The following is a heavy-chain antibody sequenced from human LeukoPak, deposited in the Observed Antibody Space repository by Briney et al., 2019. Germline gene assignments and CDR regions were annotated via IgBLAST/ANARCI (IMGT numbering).Heavy chain of an antibody. D-gene: IGHD6-13*01. Sequence: PGGSLRLSCAASGFTFSSYAMSWVRQAPGKGLEWVSAVSGSGSSTYYADSVKGRFTISRDNSKNTLYLQMNSLRAEDTAVYYCAKTRGIPAAGGDYWGQGTLVTVSS. CDR1: GFTFSSYA. V-gene: IGHV3-23*01. CDR3: AKTRGIPAAGGDY. CDR2: VSGSGSST. J-gene: IGHJ4*02.